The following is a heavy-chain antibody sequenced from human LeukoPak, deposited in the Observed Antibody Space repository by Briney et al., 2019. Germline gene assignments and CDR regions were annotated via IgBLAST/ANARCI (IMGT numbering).Heavy chain of an antibody. CDR2: IYYSGST. D-gene: IGHD1-26*01. CDR1: GGSISSHY. J-gene: IGHJ5*02. V-gene: IGHV4-59*11. CDR3: ARVQEPIVGSYLWFDP. Sequence: SETLSLTCTVSGGSISSHYWSWIRQPPGKGLEWIGYIYYSGSTNYNPSLKSRVTISVDTSKNQFSLKLSSVTAADTAVYYCARVQEPIVGSYLWFDPWGQGTLVTVSS.